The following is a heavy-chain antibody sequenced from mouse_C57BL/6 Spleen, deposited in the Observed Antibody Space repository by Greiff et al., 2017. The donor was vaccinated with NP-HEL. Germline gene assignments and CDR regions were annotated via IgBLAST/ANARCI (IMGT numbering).Heavy chain of an antibody. D-gene: IGHD2-5*01. Sequence: QVQLQQPGAELVMPGASVKLSCKASGYTFTSYWMHWVKQRPGQGLEWIGEIDPSDSYTNYNQKFKGKSTLPVDKSSSTAYMQLSSLTSEDSAVYYCATYYSNSWDFDYWGQGTTLTVSS. CDR2: IDPSDSYT. V-gene: IGHV1-69*01. CDR1: GYTFTSYW. J-gene: IGHJ2*01. CDR3: ATYYSNSWDFDY.